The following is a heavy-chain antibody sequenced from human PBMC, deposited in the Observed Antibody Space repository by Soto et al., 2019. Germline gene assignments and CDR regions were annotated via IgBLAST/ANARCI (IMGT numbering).Heavy chain of an antibody. D-gene: IGHD6-13*01. CDR1: GGSISSGGYY. V-gene: IGHV4-31*03. CDR2: IYYSGST. Sequence: QVQLQESGPGLVKPSQTLSLTCTVSGGSISSGGYYWSWIRQHPGKGLEWIGYIYYSGSTYYNPSLKSRVTNSVDTSKNQFSLKLSSVTAADTAVYYCARGGIAAAGTASMDVWGQGTTVTVSS. J-gene: IGHJ6*02. CDR3: ARGGIAAAGTASMDV.